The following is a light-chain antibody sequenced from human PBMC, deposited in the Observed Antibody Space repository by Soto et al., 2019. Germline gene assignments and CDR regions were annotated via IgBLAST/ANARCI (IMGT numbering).Light chain of an antibody. J-gene: IGLJ1*01. CDR3: TSYTSSSTLDV. V-gene: IGLV2-14*02. CDR1: SSDVGSYNL. Sequence: QSALTQPASVSGSPGQSITISCTGTSSDVGSYNLVSWYQQHPGKVPQLMIYEGSKRPSGVSNRFSGSKSGNTASLTISGLQAEDEADYYCTSYTSSSTLDVFGTGTKLTVL. CDR2: EGS.